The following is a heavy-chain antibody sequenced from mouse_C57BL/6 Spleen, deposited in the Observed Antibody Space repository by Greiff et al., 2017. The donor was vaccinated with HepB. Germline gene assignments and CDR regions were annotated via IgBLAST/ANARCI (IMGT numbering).Heavy chain of an antibody. CDR1: GFNIKDYY. D-gene: IGHD3-2*02. V-gene: IGHV14-2*01. CDR2: IDPEDGET. J-gene: IGHJ4*01. CDR3: ARIDSSGEIDYYAMDY. Sequence: EVKLVESGAELVKPGASVKLSCTASGFNIKDYYMHWVKQRTEQGLEWIGRIDPEDGETKYAPKFQGKATITADTSSNTAYLQLSSLTSEDTAVYYCARIDSSGEIDYYAMDYWGQGTSVTVSS.